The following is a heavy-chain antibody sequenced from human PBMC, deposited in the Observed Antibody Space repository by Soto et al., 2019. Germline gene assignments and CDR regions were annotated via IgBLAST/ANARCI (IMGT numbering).Heavy chain of an antibody. CDR3: AKHEGYCSSTTCSNFDS. D-gene: IGHD2-2*01. V-gene: IGHV5-51*01. CDR2: IYPGDSDI. CDR1: GFTFTNYW. Sequence: PGESLKISCRGSGFTFTNYWIAWVRQMPGKGLEWMGIIYPGDSDISYSPSFQGQVTISADKSINTAYLHWSSLKASDTAIYYCAKHEGYCSSTTCSNFDSWGQGTLVTVS. J-gene: IGHJ4*02.